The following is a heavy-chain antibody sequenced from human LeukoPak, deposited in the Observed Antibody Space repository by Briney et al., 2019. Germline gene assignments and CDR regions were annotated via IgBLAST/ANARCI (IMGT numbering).Heavy chain of an antibody. CDR1: GGSISSYY. CDR2: INHSGST. V-gene: IGHV4-34*01. CDR3: ARDGRYCSTTSCQGWFDP. Sequence: PSETLSLTCTVSGGSISSYYWSWIRQPPGKGLEWIGEINHSGSTNYNPSLKSRVTISVGTSKNQFSLKLSSVTAADTAVYYCARDGRYCSTTSCQGWFDPWGQGTLVTVSS. J-gene: IGHJ5*02. D-gene: IGHD2-2*01.